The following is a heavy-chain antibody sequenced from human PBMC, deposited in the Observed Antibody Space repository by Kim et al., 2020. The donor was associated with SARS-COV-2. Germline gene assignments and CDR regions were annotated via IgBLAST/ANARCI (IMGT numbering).Heavy chain of an antibody. Sequence: SVKVSCKASGGTFSSYAISWVRQAPGQGLEWMGRIIPILGIANYAQKFQGRVTITADKSTSTAYMEPSSLRSEDTAVYYCARDFSGSRPGPPVGDYWGQGTLVTVSS. CDR1: GGTFSSYA. J-gene: IGHJ4*02. V-gene: IGHV1-69*04. CDR2: IIPILGIA. D-gene: IGHD1-26*01. CDR3: ARDFSGSRPGPPVGDY.